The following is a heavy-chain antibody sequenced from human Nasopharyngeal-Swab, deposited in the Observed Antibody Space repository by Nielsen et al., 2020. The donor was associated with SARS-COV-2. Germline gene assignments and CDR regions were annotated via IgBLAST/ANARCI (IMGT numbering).Heavy chain of an antibody. CDR2: IYPGDSDT. Sequence: GSSLTISCKGSGYRFTSYWLGWVRQMTGKGLEWMGIIYPGDSDTRYSPSFHGKVTMSADKSISTVYLQWSSLKASDTAMSYCARLYRYGEYIQHWGQGTLVTVSS. CDR1: GYRFTSYW. D-gene: IGHD5-18*01. CDR3: ARLYRYGEYIQH. J-gene: IGHJ1*01. V-gene: IGHV5-51*01.